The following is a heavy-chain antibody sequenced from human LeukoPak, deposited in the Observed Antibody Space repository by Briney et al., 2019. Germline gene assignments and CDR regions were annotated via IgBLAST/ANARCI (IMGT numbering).Heavy chain of an antibody. V-gene: IGHV4-4*02. Sequence: SETLSLTCDVSGGSISSSNWWSWVRQPPGKGLEWIGEVYHSGSTNYNPSLKNRVTISVDKSKNQFSLKLSSVTAADTAVYYCTRDTGTTGEVKLDPWGQGTLVTVSS. CDR2: VYHSGST. CDR3: TRDTGTTGEVKLDP. CDR1: GGSISSSNW. J-gene: IGHJ5*02. D-gene: IGHD4-17*01.